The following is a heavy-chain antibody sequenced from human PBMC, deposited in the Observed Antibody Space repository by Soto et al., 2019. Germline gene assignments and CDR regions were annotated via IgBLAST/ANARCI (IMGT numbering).Heavy chain of an antibody. D-gene: IGHD3-9*01. J-gene: IGHJ6*02. CDR1: GYTFTSYG. V-gene: IGHV1-18*01. CDR3: ARIVTNYDILTGYYDYYYYGMDV. Sequence: QVQLVQSGAEVKKPGASVKVSCKASGYTFTSYGISWVRQAPGQGLEWMGWISAYNGNTNYAQKLQGRVTMTTDTSTSTAYMEQRSLRSDDTAVYYCARIVTNYDILTGYYDYYYYGMDVWGQGTTVTVSS. CDR2: ISAYNGNT.